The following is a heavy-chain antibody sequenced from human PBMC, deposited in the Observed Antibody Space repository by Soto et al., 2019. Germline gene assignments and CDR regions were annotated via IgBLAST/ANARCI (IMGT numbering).Heavy chain of an antibody. J-gene: IGHJ5*02. Sequence: SETLSLTCTVSGGSISSSDYYWGWIRQPPGKGLEWIGSIYYSGSTYYNPSLKSRITISVDTSKNQFSLKLTSVTAADTAVYYCARLNRGYCSGGSCPGWFDPWGQGTLVTVSS. D-gene: IGHD2-15*01. CDR3: ARLNRGYCSGGSCPGWFDP. V-gene: IGHV4-39*01. CDR1: GGSISSSDYY. CDR2: IYYSGST.